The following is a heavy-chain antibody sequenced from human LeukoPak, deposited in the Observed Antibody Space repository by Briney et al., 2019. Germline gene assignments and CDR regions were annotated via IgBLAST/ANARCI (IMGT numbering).Heavy chain of an antibody. D-gene: IGHD6-19*01. CDR3: ARDQGSGCSKGGRYYFDY. CDR1: GFTFSSYS. Sequence: GGSLRLSCAASGFTFSSYSMNWVRQAPGKGLEWVSSISSSSSYIYYADSVKGRFTISRDNAKNSLYLQMNSLRAEDTAVYYCARDQGSGCSKGGRYYFDYWGQGTLVTVSS. V-gene: IGHV3-21*01. CDR2: ISSSSSYI. J-gene: IGHJ4*02.